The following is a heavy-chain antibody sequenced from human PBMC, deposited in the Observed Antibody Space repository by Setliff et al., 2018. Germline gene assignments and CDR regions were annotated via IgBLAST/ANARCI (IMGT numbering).Heavy chain of an antibody. V-gene: IGHV3-30*18. Sequence: LSCAASGFTFSAYGMHWVRQAPGKGLEWVAVVSYDGSNKWYADSVKGRFTISRDNSKNTLYLQLNSLRPEDTAVYYCVKEGIAATGTAFDIWGQGTMVTVSS. CDR3: VKEGIAATGTAFDI. J-gene: IGHJ3*02. CDR1: GFTFSAYG. D-gene: IGHD6-13*01. CDR2: VSYDGSNK.